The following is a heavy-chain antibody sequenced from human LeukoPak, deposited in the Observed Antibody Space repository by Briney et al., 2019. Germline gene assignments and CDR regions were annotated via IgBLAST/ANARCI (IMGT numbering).Heavy chain of an antibody. J-gene: IGHJ4*02. CDR2: ITSTSDTI. CDR1: GFPFSTYS. V-gene: IGHV3-48*04. CDR3: ARDTDSRNWNGLFDH. D-gene: IGHD6-13*01. Sequence: GGSLRLSCVTSGFPFSTYSMNWVRQAPGKGLEWLSYITSTSDTIYYADSVKGRFTISRDNAKNSLFLQMSSLRVEDTAVYYCARDTDSRNWNGLFDHWGQGTLVTVSS.